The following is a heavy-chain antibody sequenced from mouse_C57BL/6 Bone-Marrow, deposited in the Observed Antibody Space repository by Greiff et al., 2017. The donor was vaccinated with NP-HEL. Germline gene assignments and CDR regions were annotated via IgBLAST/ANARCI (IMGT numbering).Heavy chain of an antibody. CDR1: GFTFSGFW. D-gene: IGHD2-1*01. CDR3: MRYGNYWYFDV. J-gene: IGHJ1*03. CDR2: INSDGSAL. V-gene: IGHV11-2*01. Sequence: EVKLMESGGGLVQPGGSRGLSCEGSGFTFSGFWMSWVRQTPGKTLEWIGDINSDGSALNYAPSIKDRFTIFRDNDKSTLYLQMSNVRSEDTATYFCMRYGNYWYFDVWGTGTTVTVSS.